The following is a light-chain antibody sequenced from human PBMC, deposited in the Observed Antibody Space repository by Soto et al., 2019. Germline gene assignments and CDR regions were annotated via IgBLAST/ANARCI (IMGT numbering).Light chain of an antibody. V-gene: IGKV3-15*01. CDR3: QQYNNWPPYT. Sequence: EILMTQSPATLSVSPGERATLSCRASQSVSSNLAGYQQKPGQAPRLLIDVASTRATGIPARFSVSGSGTEFTLTISSLQSEDFAVYDCQQYNNWPPYTFGQGTKLEIK. CDR2: VAS. J-gene: IGKJ2*01. CDR1: QSVSSN.